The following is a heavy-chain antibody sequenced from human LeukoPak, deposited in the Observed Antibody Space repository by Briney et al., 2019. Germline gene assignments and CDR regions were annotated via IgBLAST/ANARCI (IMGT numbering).Heavy chain of an antibody. CDR3: AKKGSGFVGAYFDY. CDR2: ISYDGSNK. V-gene: IGHV3-30*18. Sequence: PGGSLRLSCAASGFTFSSYGMHWVRQAPGKGLEWVAVISYDGSNKYYADSVKGRFTISRDNSKNTLYLQTNSLRAEDTAVYYCAKKGSGFVGAYFDYWGQGTLVTVSS. J-gene: IGHJ4*02. CDR1: GFTFSSYG. D-gene: IGHD1-26*01.